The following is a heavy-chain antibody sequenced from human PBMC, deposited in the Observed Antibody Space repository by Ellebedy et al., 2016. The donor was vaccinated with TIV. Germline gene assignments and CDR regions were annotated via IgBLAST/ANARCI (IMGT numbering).Heavy chain of an antibody. Sequence: SETLSLXXNVSGGSISTRRYYWGWIRQSPEKGLEWIGNIYHSGTTYLHSSLQSRLTMSVDTSKNQFSLRLNSVTAADTAVYYCAKSNYDFRRGYVYGVDVWGQGTTVTVSS. D-gene: IGHD3-3*01. J-gene: IGHJ6*02. CDR2: IYHSGTT. CDR3: AKSNYDFRRGYVYGVDV. V-gene: IGHV4-39*01. CDR1: GGSISTRRYY.